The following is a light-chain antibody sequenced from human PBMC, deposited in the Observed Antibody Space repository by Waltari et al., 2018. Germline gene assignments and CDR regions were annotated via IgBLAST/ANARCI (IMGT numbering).Light chain of an antibody. V-gene: IGKV1-9*01. J-gene: IGKJ4*01. Sequence: DIQLTQSPSFLSASVRDRVTITCRASQGISKYLAWYQQKPGKAPKLLIYSASTLQSGVPSRFRGSGSVTEFSLTISSLQPEDFATYYCQQLNSYPLTFGGGTKVEIK. CDR1: QGISKY. CDR3: QQLNSYPLT. CDR2: SAS.